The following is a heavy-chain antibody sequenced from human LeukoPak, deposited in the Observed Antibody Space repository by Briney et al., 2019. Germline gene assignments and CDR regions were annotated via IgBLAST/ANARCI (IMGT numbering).Heavy chain of an antibody. CDR3: SRGQLTDPRIDY. J-gene: IGHJ4*02. CDR1: GFTFSSYG. D-gene: IGHD1-1*01. V-gene: IGHV3-33*01. CDR2: IWYDGSNK. Sequence: GGSLRLSCAASGFTFSSYGMHWVRQAPGKGLEWVAVIWYDGSNKYYADSVKGRFTISRDNAKNSLYLQMNSLRAEDTAVYYCSRGQLTDPRIDYWGQGTLVTVSS.